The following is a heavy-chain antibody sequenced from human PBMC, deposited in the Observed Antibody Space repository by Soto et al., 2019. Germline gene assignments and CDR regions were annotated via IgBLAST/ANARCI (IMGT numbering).Heavy chain of an antibody. CDR1: GYTFTSYG. V-gene: IGHV1-18*01. D-gene: IGHD3-10*01. CDR2: ISAYNGNT. J-gene: IGHJ3*02. Sequence: ASEKVSCKASGYTFTSYGISWVRQAPGQGLEWMGWISAYNGNTNYAQKLQGRVTMTTDTSTSTAYMELRSLRSDDTAVYYCARDPITYGSGRYGDAFDIWGQGTMVTVSS. CDR3: ARDPITYGSGRYGDAFDI.